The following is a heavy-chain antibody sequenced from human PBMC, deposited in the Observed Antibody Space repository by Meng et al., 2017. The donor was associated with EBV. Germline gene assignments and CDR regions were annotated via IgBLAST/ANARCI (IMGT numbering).Heavy chain of an antibody. CDR2: ILPIFGTA. Sequence: QRRQPGSEVKKTGLSVNVSWKASGGHFSSHVISWVRQAPEQGLEWMGGILPIFGTANYAQKFQGRVTITADESTSTAYMELSSLRSEDTAVYYCARDPSSSSPYFDYWGQGTLVTVSS. D-gene: IGHD6-6*01. J-gene: IGHJ4*02. CDR1: GGHFSSHV. CDR3: ARDPSSSSPYFDY. V-gene: IGHV1-69*01.